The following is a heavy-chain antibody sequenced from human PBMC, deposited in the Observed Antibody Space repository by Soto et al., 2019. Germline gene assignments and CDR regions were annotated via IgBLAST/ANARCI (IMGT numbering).Heavy chain of an antibody. V-gene: IGHV3-53*01. CDR1: GFTVSSNY. J-gene: IGHJ6*02. CDR3: ARCSVSHYYGMDV. Sequence: EVQLVESGGGLIQPGGSLRLSCAASGFTVSSNYMSWVRQAPGKGLEWVSVIYSGGSTYYADFVKGRFTISRDNSKNTLYLQMNSPRAEDTAVYYCARCSVSHYYGMDVWGQGTTVTVSS. D-gene: IGHD3-10*02. CDR2: IYSGGST.